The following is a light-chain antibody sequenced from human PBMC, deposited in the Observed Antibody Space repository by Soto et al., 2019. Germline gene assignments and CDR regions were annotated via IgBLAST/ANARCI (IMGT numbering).Light chain of an antibody. CDR1: QSISSW. Sequence: DIQMTQSPSTLSSSLGDIVTITCRASQSISSWLAWYQQKPGKAPKLLIYAASSLQSGVPSRFSGSGSGTDFTLTISSLQPEDFATYYCQQSYSTPWTFGQGTKVDIK. V-gene: IGKV1-39*01. CDR3: QQSYSTPWT. J-gene: IGKJ1*01. CDR2: AAS.